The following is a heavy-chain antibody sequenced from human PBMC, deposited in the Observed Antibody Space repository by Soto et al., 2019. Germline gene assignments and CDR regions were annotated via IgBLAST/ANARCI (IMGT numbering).Heavy chain of an antibody. D-gene: IGHD5-12*01. CDR2: INHSGSS. CDR1: GGSFSGYY. J-gene: IGHJ4*02. Sequence: QVQLQQWGAGLLKPSETLSLTCVIFGGSFSGYYWSWIRQPPGKGLEWIGEINHSGSSNYNPSLKIRVTISVDTSTSQFSLRMSSVTAADTAVYYCARIKSSGFERYFFDYWGQGTLVTVSS. V-gene: IGHV4-34*01. CDR3: ARIKSSGFERYFFDY.